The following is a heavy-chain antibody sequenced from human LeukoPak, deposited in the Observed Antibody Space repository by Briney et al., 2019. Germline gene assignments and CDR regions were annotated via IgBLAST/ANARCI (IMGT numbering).Heavy chain of an antibody. J-gene: IGHJ4*02. CDR3: ATLTGTNTFDY. D-gene: IGHD1-14*01. Sequence: PSETLSLTCTVSGGSISSSSYYWGWIRQPPGKGLEWIGRIYYSGSTYYNPSLKSRVTISVDTSKNQFSLKLSSVTAPDTAVYYCATLTGTNTFDYWGQGTLVTVSS. V-gene: IGHV4-39*01. CDR2: IYYSGST. CDR1: GGSISSSSYY.